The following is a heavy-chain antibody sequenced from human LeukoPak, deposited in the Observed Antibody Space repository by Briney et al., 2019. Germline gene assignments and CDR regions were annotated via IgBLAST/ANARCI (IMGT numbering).Heavy chain of an antibody. CDR3: ARDIYGSGSSY. Sequence: GGSLRLSCAASGFSFSGYWMSWVRQAPGKGLEWVANINPDTRDKDYVDSVKGRFTISRDNAKNSLYLQMNSLRAEDTALYYCARDIYGSGSSYWGQGTLVTVSS. J-gene: IGHJ4*02. CDR2: INPDTRDK. V-gene: IGHV3-7*03. D-gene: IGHD3-10*01. CDR1: GFSFSGYW.